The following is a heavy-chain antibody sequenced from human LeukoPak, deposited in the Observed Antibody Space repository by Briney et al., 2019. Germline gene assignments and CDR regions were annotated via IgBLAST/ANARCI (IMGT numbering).Heavy chain of an antibody. D-gene: IGHD3-16*02. CDR2: ISSSGSPI. CDR1: GFTFSDYY. J-gene: IGHJ3*02. Sequence: GGSLRLSCAASGFTFSDYYMSWVRQAPGKGREGVSYISSSGSPISSAVSLKGRFTISSDNAKNSLYLQMNSLRAEDTPVYYCARVFMITFGGVIVTDAFDIWGQGTMVTVSS. V-gene: IGHV3-11*01. CDR3: ARVFMITFGGVIVTDAFDI.